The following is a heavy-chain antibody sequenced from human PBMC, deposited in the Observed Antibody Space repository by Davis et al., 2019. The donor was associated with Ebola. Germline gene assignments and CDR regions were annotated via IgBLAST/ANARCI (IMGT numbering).Heavy chain of an antibody. J-gene: IGHJ5*02. CDR1: GGTFSSYA. Sequence: ASVKVSCKASGGTFSSYAISWVRQAPGQGLEWMGWINPNSGGTNYAQKFQGRVTMTRDTSISTAYMELSRLRSDDTAVYYCARGESEGFGELLGRYAQYNWFDPWGQGTLVTVSS. D-gene: IGHD3-10*01. CDR2: INPNSGGT. V-gene: IGHV1-2*02. CDR3: ARGESEGFGELLGRYAQYNWFDP.